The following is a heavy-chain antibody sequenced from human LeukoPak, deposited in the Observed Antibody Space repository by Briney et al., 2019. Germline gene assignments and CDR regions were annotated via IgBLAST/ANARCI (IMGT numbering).Heavy chain of an antibody. V-gene: IGHV3-23*01. J-gene: IGHJ4*02. CDR2: ISAGGGT. D-gene: IGHD4-23*01. CDR1: GFTFSNFD. Sequence: PGGSLRLSCAASGFTFSNFDMTWVRQAPGKGLEWVSGISAGGGTYYADSVKGRFTISRDNSKNTLYLHMDSLRAEDTAVYYCAKTLRWYDYWGQGTLVTVSS. CDR3: AKTLRWYDY.